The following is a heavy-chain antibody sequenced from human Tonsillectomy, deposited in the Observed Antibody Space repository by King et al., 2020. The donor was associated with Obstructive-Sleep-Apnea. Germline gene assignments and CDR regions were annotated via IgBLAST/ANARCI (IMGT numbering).Heavy chain of an antibody. CDR3: ARDPTITSYDSSGYADY. CDR2: IKQDGREK. Sequence: QLVQSGGGLVQPGGSLRLSCAASGFTFSSYWMSWVRQAPGKGLEWVANIKQDGREKYYVDSVKGRFTISRDNAKNSLYLQMNSLGAEDTAVYYCARDPTITSYDSSGYADYWGQGTLVTVSS. J-gene: IGHJ4*02. V-gene: IGHV3-7*01. D-gene: IGHD3-22*01. CDR1: GFTFSSYW.